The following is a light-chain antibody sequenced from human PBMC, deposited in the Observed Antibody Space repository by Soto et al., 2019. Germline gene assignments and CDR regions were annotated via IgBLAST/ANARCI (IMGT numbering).Light chain of an antibody. J-gene: IGKJ1*01. CDR3: QQYDSTPPT. V-gene: IGKV3-20*01. CDR2: GAS. Sequence: EIVLTQSPGTLSLSPGDRATLSCRASQSVNSNYLAWYQRKPGQAPRLLIYGASNRATDISYRFSASRSGTDFTLTINRLAAEDYAVYYCQQYDSTPPTFGQGTKVEVK. CDR1: QSVNSNY.